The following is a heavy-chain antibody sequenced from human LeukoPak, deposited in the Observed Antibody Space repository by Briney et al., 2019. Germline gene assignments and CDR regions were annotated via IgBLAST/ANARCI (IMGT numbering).Heavy chain of an antibody. V-gene: IGHV4-34*01. CDR3: ARVHYYDSSGYYYPAPDYFDY. D-gene: IGHD3-22*01. CDR2: INHSGST. CDR1: GGSFSGYY. Sequence: PPETLSLTCAVYGGSFSGYYWSWIRQPPGKGLEWIGEINHSGSTNYNPSLKSRVTISVDTSKNQFSLKLSSVTAADTAVYYCARVHYYDSSGYYYPAPDYFDYWGQGTLVTVSS. J-gene: IGHJ4*02.